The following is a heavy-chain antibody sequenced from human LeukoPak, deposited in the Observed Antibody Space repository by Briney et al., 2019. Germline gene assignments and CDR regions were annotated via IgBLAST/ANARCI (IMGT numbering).Heavy chain of an antibody. J-gene: IGHJ4*02. Sequence: SETLSLTCTVSGYSISSGYYWGWIRQPPGKGLEWIGSIYHSGSTYYNPSLKSRVTISVDTSKNQFSLKLSSVTAADTAVYYCARMYYYGSGSYGFDYWGQGTLVTVSS. CDR1: GYSISSGYY. D-gene: IGHD3-10*01. V-gene: IGHV4-38-2*02. CDR2: IYHSGST. CDR3: ARMYYYGSGSYGFDY.